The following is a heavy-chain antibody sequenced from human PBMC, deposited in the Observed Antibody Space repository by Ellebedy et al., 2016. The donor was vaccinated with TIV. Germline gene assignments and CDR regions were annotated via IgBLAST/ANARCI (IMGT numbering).Heavy chain of an antibody. CDR1: GGSISSYY. D-gene: IGHD4-17*01. Sequence: SETLSLTCTVSGGSISSYYCSWIRQPPGKGLEWIGYIYYSGSTNYNPSLKSRVTISVDTSKNQFSLKLSSVTAADTAVYYCARDRTTVTDYWYFDLWGRGTLVTVSS. CDR3: ARDRTTVTDYWYFDL. J-gene: IGHJ2*01. CDR2: IYYSGST. V-gene: IGHV4-59*01.